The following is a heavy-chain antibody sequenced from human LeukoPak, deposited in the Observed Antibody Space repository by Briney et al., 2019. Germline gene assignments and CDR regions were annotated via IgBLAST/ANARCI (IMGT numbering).Heavy chain of an antibody. CDR3: ARERFSIREYRYETFDY. Sequence: GASVKVSCKASGYTFTGYYMHWVRQAPGQGLEWMGRINPNSGGTNYAQKFQGRVTMTRDTSISTAYMELSRLRSDDTAVYYCARERFSIREYRYETFDYWGQGTLVTVSS. D-gene: IGHD5-12*01. CDR1: GYTFTGYY. J-gene: IGHJ4*02. V-gene: IGHV1-2*06. CDR2: INPNSGGT.